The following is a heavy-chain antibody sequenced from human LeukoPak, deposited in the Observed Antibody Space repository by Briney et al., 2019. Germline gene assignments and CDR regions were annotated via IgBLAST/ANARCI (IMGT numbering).Heavy chain of an antibody. CDR2: IIPGDSTA. D-gene: IGHD3-16*01. CDR3: ARLRKGVLRYSFDY. CDR1: GYNIINHW. Sequence: GESLKISCEVSGYNIINHWIGWVRQMPGKGLGWMAIIIPGDSTATYAPSVQGQVSLSVDKSVSAAYMQWSSLQASDTAIYYCARLRKGVLRYSFDYWGHGTLVTVAS. J-gene: IGHJ4*01. V-gene: IGHV5-51*01.